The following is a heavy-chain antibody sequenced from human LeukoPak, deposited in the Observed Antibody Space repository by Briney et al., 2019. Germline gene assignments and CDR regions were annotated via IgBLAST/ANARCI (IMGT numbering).Heavy chain of an antibody. Sequence: ASVKVSCKASGYTFTSYDINWVRQATGQRLEWMGWMNPNSGNTGYAQKFQGRVTMTRNTSISTAYMEMSSLRSEDTAVYYCARGLVRRGIAAAGSAGYWGQGTLVTVSS. V-gene: IGHV1-8*01. CDR1: GYTFTSYD. CDR2: MNPNSGNT. J-gene: IGHJ4*02. D-gene: IGHD6-13*01. CDR3: ARGLVRRGIAAAGSAGY.